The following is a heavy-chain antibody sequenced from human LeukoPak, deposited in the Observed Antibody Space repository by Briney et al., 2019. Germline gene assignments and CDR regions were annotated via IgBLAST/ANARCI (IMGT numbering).Heavy chain of an antibody. J-gene: IGHJ4*02. D-gene: IGHD6-19*01. Sequence: SETLSLTCTVSGDAISTYYWSWIRQSPGKGLEWIGRIYGSGYTNYNPSLKSRVTMSIDTSKNHFSLKLTSVTAADTATYYCARETSLAGFASGLGFNYWGQGILVTVSS. V-gene: IGHV4-4*07. CDR1: GDAISTYY. CDR3: ARETSLAGFASGLGFNY. CDR2: IYGSGYT.